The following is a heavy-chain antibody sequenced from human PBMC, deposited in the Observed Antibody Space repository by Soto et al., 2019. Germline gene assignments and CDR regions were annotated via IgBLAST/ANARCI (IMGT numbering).Heavy chain of an antibody. V-gene: IGHV4-59*08. CDR1: GGSISSYY. CDR2: IYYSGST. Sequence: SETLSLTCTVSGGSISSYYWSWIRQPPGKGLEWIGYIYYSGSTNYNPSLKSRVTISVDTSKNQFSLKLSSVTAADTAVYYCASSRAWELLDYYYGMDVWGQGTTVTVSS. D-gene: IGHD1-26*01. J-gene: IGHJ6*02. CDR3: ASSRAWELLDYYYGMDV.